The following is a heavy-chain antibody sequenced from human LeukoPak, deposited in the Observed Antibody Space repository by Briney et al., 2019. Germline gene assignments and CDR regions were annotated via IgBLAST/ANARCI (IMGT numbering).Heavy chain of an antibody. D-gene: IGHD3-16*02. CDR1: GGSISSSSYY. Sequence: SETLSLTCTVSGGSISSSSYYWGWIRQPPGKGLEWIGSIYYSGSTIYNPSLESRVTISVDTSKNQFFLKVNSVTAADTAVYYCARVSAQPSHRRFSYYYMDVWGKGTTVTVSS. V-gene: IGHV4-39*07. CDR3: ARVSAQPSHRRFSYYYMDV. J-gene: IGHJ6*03. CDR2: IYYSGST.